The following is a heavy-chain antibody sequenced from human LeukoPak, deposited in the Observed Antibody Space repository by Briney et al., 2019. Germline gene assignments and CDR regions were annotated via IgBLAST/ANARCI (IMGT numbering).Heavy chain of an antibody. CDR3: AIELMITFGGVIVPRHKQANNDY. D-gene: IGHD3-16*02. V-gene: IGHV5-10-1*01. Sequence: PGESLKISCQGSGYSFTSYWISWVRQMPGKGLEWMGRIDPSDSYTNYSPSFQGHVTISADKSISTAYLQWSSLKASDTAMYYCAIELMITFGGVIVPRHKQANNDYWGQGTLVTVSS. CDR1: GYSFTSYW. J-gene: IGHJ4*02. CDR2: IDPSDSYT.